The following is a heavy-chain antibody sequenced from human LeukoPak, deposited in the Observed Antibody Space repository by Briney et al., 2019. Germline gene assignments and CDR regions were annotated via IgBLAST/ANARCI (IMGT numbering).Heavy chain of an antibody. V-gene: IGHV3-33*01. D-gene: IGHD3-10*01. Sequence: GRSLRLSCAASGFTFSSYGMHWVRQAPGKGLEWVAVIWYDGSNKYYADSVKGRFTISRDNSKNTLYLQMNSLRAEDTAVYYCARVLSGSSGSGSYFLSEYYFDYWGQGTLVTVSS. J-gene: IGHJ4*02. CDR1: GFTFSSYG. CDR2: IWYDGSNK. CDR3: ARVLSGSSGSGSYFLSEYYFDY.